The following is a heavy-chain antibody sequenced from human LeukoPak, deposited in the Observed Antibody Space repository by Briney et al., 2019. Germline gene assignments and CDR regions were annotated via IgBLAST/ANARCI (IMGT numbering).Heavy chain of an antibody. J-gene: IGHJ3*02. CDR1: GYTFTSYA. CDR3: TREGVYSPDPSSYHRLPFDI. V-gene: IGHV1-3*01. CDR2: INAGNGNT. Sequence: ASVKVSCKASGYTFTSYAMHWVRQAPGQRLEWMGWINAGNGNTKYSQKFQGRVTITRDTSASTAYMELSNLRSEDTAVYYCTREGVYSPDPSSYHRLPFDIWGKGTVVIVSS. D-gene: IGHD3-16*02.